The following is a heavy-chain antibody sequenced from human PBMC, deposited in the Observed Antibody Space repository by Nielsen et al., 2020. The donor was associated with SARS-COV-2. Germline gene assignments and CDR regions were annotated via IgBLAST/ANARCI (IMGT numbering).Heavy chain of an antibody. J-gene: IGHJ1*01. V-gene: IGHV3-30*18. CDR2: ISYDGSNK. Sequence: GESLKISCAASGFTFSSYGMHWVRQAPGKGLEWVAVISYDGSNKYYADSVKGRFTISRDNSKNTLYLQMNSLRAEDTAVYYCAKDPVTMVRGVILHFQHWGQGTLVTVSS. D-gene: IGHD3-10*01. CDR3: AKDPVTMVRGVILHFQH. CDR1: GFTFSSYG.